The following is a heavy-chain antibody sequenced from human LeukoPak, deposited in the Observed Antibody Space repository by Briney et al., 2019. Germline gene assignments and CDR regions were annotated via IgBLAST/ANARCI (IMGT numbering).Heavy chain of an antibody. CDR1: GFTFSRYW. D-gene: IGHD3-10*01. Sequence: GGSLRLSCAASGFTFSRYWMSWVRQAPGKGLEWVANIKEDGGEKFHVDSVKGRFTISRDNAKNSLYLHMNSLRAEDTAVYYCAKDYSKTSYYGSGTYYRPNWFDPWGQGTLVTVSS. V-gene: IGHV3-7*01. CDR3: AKDYSKTSYYGSGTYYRPNWFDP. CDR2: IKEDGGEK. J-gene: IGHJ5*02.